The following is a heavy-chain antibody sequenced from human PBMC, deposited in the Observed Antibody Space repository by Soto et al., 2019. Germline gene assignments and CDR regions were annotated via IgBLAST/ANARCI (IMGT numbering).Heavy chain of an antibody. CDR1: GGSISSSY. J-gene: IGHJ4*02. CDR2: IYDSGSI. CDR3: ARMEGARYFDY. V-gene: IGHV4-59*08. Sequence: SETLSLTCTVSGGSISSSYWSWIRQPPGKGLEWIGYIYDSGSIYYNSSLKSRVTMSVDTSKNQFSLKLSSVTAADTAVYYCARMEGARYFDYWGQRTLVTVSS. D-gene: IGHD1-26*01.